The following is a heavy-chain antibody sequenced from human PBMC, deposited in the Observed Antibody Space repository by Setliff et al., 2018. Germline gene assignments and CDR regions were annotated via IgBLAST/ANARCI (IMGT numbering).Heavy chain of an antibody. D-gene: IGHD3-10*01. CDR2: IMPGRDA. J-gene: IGHJ4*02. CDR1: GDSLSGYY. Sequence: SETLSLTCAVYGDSLSGYYWSWIRQSPKKGLEWIGEIMPGRDALYSPSLESRLTITIDTSKSQFSLKLSSVTAADTAVYYCARHATYYYGSGNLPFDSWGQGTLVTVSS. V-gene: IGHV4-34*12. CDR3: ARHATYYYGSGNLPFDS.